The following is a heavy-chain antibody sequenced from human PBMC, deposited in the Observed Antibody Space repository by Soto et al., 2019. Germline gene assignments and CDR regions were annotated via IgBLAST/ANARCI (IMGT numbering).Heavy chain of an antibody. Sequence: QITLKESGPTVVKPTQPLTLTCTFSGFSLTTSAVAVGWIRQPPGKALEWLAIIYGSDDKFYSPSLKSRLTITKDTSTNQVVLTMTNMVPVDTATYYCARRYDQYYFHSWGQGTLVTVSS. CDR3: ARRYDQYYFHS. J-gene: IGHJ4*02. CDR1: GFSLTTSAVA. CDR2: IYGSDDK. V-gene: IGHV2-5*01. D-gene: IGHD1-1*01.